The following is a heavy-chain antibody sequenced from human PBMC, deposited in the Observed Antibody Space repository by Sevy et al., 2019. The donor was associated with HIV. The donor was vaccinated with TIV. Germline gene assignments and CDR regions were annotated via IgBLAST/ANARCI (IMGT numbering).Heavy chain of an antibody. D-gene: IGHD5-18*01. J-gene: IGHJ6*02. CDR2: ISAYNGNT. CDR1: GYTFTSYG. Sequence: ASVKVSCKASGYTFTSYGISWVRQAPGQGLEWMGWISAYNGNTNYAQKLQGRVTMTTDTSTSTAYMELRSLRSDDTAVYYCARGTVDTAMVIYYYGMDVWGQGTTVTVSS. CDR3: ARGTVDTAMVIYYYGMDV. V-gene: IGHV1-18*01.